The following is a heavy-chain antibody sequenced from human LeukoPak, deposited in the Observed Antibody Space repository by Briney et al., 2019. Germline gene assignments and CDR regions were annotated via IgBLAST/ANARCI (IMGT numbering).Heavy chain of an antibody. CDR1: GFTFSSYA. Sequence: PGGSLRLSCAASGFTFSSYAMSWVRQAPGKGLEWVSAISGSGGSTYYADSVKGRFTISRDNSKNTLYLQMNSLRAEDTAVYYCAKLAYDILTGYQFDHDYWGQGTLVTVSS. V-gene: IGHV3-23*01. J-gene: IGHJ4*02. CDR3: AKLAYDILTGYQFDHDY. D-gene: IGHD3-9*01. CDR2: ISGSGGST.